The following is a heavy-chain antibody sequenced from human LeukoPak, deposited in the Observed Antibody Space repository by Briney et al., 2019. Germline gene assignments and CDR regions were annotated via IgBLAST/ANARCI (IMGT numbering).Heavy chain of an antibody. J-gene: IGHJ3*02. V-gene: IGHV4-61*02. Sequence: SETLSLTCTVSGGSISSGSYHSSWIRQPAGKGLEWIGRIYTSGSTNYNPSLKSRVTISVNTSNNQFSLKLSSVTAADTAVYYCAWQGTYDSSGDDAFDIWGQGTMVTVSS. CDR1: GGSISSGSYH. D-gene: IGHD3-22*01. CDR3: AWQGTYDSSGDDAFDI. CDR2: IYTSGST.